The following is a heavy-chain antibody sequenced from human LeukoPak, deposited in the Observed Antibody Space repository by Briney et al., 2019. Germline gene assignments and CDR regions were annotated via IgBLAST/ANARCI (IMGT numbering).Heavy chain of an antibody. V-gene: IGHV1-3*04. CDR1: GYTFTSYT. Sequence: AASVKVSCKASGYTFTSYTIHWVRQAPGQRLEWMGWINTDKGYTKYSQKFQGRVTITRDTSASTAYMELSSLRSEDTAVYYCARDSPWELPLTGLDYWGQGTLVTVSS. CDR2: INTDKGYT. J-gene: IGHJ4*02. D-gene: IGHD1-26*01. CDR3: ARDSPWELPLTGLDY.